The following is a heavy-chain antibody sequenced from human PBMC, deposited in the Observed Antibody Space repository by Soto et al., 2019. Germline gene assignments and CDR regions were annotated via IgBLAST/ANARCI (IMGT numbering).Heavy chain of an antibody. D-gene: IGHD2-2*01. Sequence: QVQLQESGPGLVKPSQTLSLTCTVSGGSITSSGYYWSWIRQHPGEGLEWIGFTSNSGSTSYNPSLKSRGTISVDTSSNQFSLQLKAVTAADTAGYYCARGGGSTKVDYWGQGTLVTVSP. CDR1: GGSITSSGYY. J-gene: IGHJ4*02. CDR2: TSNSGST. CDR3: ARGGGSTKVDY. V-gene: IGHV4-31*03.